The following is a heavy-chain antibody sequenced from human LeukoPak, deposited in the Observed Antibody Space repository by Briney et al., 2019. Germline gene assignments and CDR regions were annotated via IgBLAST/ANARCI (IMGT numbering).Heavy chain of an antibody. J-gene: IGHJ6*02. Sequence: GGSLRLSCAASGFTFSSDWMHWVRQAPGKGLVWVSRINHNGNSIHYADSVKGRFTISRDNAKNTLHLKMNSLRAEDTAVYYCARVPGYSGYFYGMDIWGQGTTVTVSS. CDR1: GFTFSSDW. D-gene: IGHD5-12*01. V-gene: IGHV3-74*01. CDR2: INHNGNSI. CDR3: ARVPGYSGYFYGMDI.